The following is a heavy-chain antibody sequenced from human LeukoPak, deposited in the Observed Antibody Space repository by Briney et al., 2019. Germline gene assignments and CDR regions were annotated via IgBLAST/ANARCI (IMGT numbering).Heavy chain of an antibody. CDR2: ISQSGSA. CDR3: ASFGIAVVQDY. CDR1: GGSFSGYF. Sequence: KPSETLSLTCAVYGGSFSGYFCSWIRQPPGKGLEWIGEISQSGSASSNPSLKGRVTISVDTSKNQFSLKLSSVTAADTAVYYCASFGIAVVQDYWGQGTLVTVSS. J-gene: IGHJ4*02. V-gene: IGHV4-34*01. D-gene: IGHD6-19*01.